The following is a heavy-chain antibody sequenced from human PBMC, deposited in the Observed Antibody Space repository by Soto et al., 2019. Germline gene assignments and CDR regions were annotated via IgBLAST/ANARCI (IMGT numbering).Heavy chain of an antibody. D-gene: IGHD2-2*01. Sequence: LSLTCAVSGGSISSSNWWSWVRQPPGKGLEWIGEIYHSGSTNYNPSLKSRVTISVDKSKNQFSLKLSSVTAADTAVYYCASPRHCSSTSCYEGAFDIWGQGTMVTVSS. CDR2: IYHSGST. CDR3: ASPRHCSSTSCYEGAFDI. J-gene: IGHJ3*02. V-gene: IGHV4-4*02. CDR1: GGSISSSNW.